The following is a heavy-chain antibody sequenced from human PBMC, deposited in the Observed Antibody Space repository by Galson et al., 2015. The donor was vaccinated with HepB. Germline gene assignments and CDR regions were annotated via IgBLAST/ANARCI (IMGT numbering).Heavy chain of an antibody. Sequence: PALVKPTQTLTLTCTFSGFSLSTFGMCVSWIRQPPGRALEWLALLDWNDDKYYSTSLKTRLSISKDTSKNQVVLTMTNMDPMDTATYYCTRAWSGYYFDSWGQGTLVTVSS. CDR2: LDWNDDK. J-gene: IGHJ4*02. V-gene: IGHV2-70*01. CDR3: TRAWSGYYFDS. CDR1: GFSLSTFGMC. D-gene: IGHD3-3*01.